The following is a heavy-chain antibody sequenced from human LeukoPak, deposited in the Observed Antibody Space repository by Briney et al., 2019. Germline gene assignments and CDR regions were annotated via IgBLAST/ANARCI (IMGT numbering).Heavy chain of an antibody. Sequence: GESLKTSSTGSGYTFTKDLIGWVRHPPDKGLEGMAMIYPGDSYIIYSPSVQGQISISVDKSNRTAYLQWRSLNASDTSMSYCVTWWRGAFYDPAHNWGQGTLVTVSA. V-gene: IGHV5-51*01. J-gene: IGHJ4*02. CDR3: VTWWRGAFYDPAHN. CDR1: GYTFTKDL. D-gene: IGHD2/OR15-2a*01. CDR2: IYPGDSYI.